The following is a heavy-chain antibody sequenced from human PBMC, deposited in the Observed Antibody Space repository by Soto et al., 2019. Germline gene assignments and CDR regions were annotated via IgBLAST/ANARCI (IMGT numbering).Heavy chain of an antibody. V-gene: IGHV3-23*01. CDR1: RFSFSTYV. J-gene: IGHJ6*03. CDR2: IGSSGDAT. CDR3: AKGGDSAYYYYMDV. Sequence: GGSLRLSCVASRFSFSTYVMSWVRQAPGKGLQWVSTIGSSGDATYYADSVKGRFTISRDNSKNTLYLQMNSLRAEDTAVYYCAKGGDSAYYYYMDVWGKGTTVTVSS. D-gene: IGHD3-3*01.